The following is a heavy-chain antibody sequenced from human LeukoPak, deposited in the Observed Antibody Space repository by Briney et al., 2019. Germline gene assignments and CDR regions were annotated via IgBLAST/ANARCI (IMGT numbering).Heavy chain of an antibody. CDR2: IKKDGSEK. CDR3: ARDLAGYSYMTGY. J-gene: IGHJ4*02. D-gene: IGHD5-18*01. V-gene: IGHV3-7*01. Sequence: GGSLRLSCTASGFTFSSYWMSWVRQAPGKGLEWVANIKKDGSEKKYVDSVKGRFTISRDNAKNSLYLQMNSLRAEDTAVYYCARDLAGYSYMTGYWGQGTLVTVSS. CDR1: GFTFSSYW.